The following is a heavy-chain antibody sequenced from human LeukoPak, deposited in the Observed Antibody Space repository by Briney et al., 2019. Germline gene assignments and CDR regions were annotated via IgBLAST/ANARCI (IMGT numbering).Heavy chain of an antibody. D-gene: IGHD3-3*01. V-gene: IGHV4-4*07. CDR2: IYTSGIA. CDR3: ARNHRPPDFWSGYPEYYFDY. J-gene: IGHJ4*02. CDR1: GDSIRYYY. Sequence: SEALSLTCTVSGDSIRYYYWSWIRQPAGKGLEWIWRIYTSGIADYNPSLKSRVTMSVDTSKNQFSLKLSSVTAADTAIYYCARNHRPPDFWSGYPEYYFDYWGQGTLVTVSS.